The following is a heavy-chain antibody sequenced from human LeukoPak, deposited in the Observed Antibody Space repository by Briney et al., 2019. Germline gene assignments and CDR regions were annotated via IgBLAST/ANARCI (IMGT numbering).Heavy chain of an antibody. CDR2: IYYSGST. Sequence: NASQTLSLTCTVSGGSISSGDYYWSWIRQPPGKGLEWIGYIYYSGSTYYNPSLKSRVTISVDTSKNQFSLKLSSVTAADMALYYCARAVDNSIDLWGQGFLVTVSS. CDR1: GGSISSGDYY. CDR3: ARAVDNSIDL. J-gene: IGHJ5*02. D-gene: IGHD2/OR15-2a*01. V-gene: IGHV4-30-4*01.